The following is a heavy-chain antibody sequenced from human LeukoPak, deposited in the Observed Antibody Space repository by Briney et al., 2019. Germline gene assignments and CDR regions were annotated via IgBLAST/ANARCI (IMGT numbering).Heavy chain of an antibody. CDR2: IYSSGST. Sequence: SETLSLTCSVSGGSISSYFWSWVRQPAGKGLEWIGRIYSSGSTYYNPSIRSRVTMSADTSKNQFSLNLSSVTAADTAVYFCARSIATVMGYWYFDLWGRGTLVTVSS. J-gene: IGHJ2*01. V-gene: IGHV4-4*07. D-gene: IGHD5-18*01. CDR1: GGSISSYF. CDR3: ARSIATVMGYWYFDL.